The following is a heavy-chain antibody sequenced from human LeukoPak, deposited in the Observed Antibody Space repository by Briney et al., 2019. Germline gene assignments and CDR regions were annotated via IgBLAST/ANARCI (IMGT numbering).Heavy chain of an antibody. Sequence: GGSLRLSCAASGFTFSNYAMSWVRQAPGKGLEWVSAVSGRDTSTYYTDSVKGRFTISRDNSKNTLYLQMNSLSAEDTAIYYCAKWGDYDVLSGYYDSDYWGQGTLVTVSS. V-gene: IGHV3-23*01. D-gene: IGHD3-9*01. CDR2: VSGRDTST. CDR3: AKWGDYDVLSGYYDSDY. J-gene: IGHJ4*02. CDR1: GFTFSNYA.